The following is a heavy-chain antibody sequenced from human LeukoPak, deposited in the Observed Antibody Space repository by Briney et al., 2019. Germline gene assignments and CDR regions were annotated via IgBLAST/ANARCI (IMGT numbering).Heavy chain of an antibody. D-gene: IGHD5-18*01. CDR1: GSSLSELS. Sequence: SVKVSCTVSGSSLSELSLYWVRQAPGKGREWMGGFDVIDSETFYAQKFQGRVTMTEDSSTDTAYMELRSLTSDATALYYCAAGRPYSPLDYWGQGTLVTVSS. J-gene: IGHJ4*02. CDR3: AAGRPYSPLDY. V-gene: IGHV1-24*01. CDR2: FDVIDSET.